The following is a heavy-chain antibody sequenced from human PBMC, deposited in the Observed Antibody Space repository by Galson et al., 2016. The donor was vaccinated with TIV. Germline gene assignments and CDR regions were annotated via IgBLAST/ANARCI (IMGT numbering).Heavy chain of an antibody. Sequence: SLRLSCAASGFTVSSNYMTWVRQAPGKGLESVSVIYSGGSTYYIDSVKGRFTISRGISKKTLFLQMNSLRPDDTAVYYCAKDSQMLNASPLGLDAWGQGALVTVSS. CDR2: IYSGGST. V-gene: IGHV3-53*05. J-gene: IGHJ5*02. CDR3: AKDSQMLNASPLGLDA. CDR1: GFTVSSNY. D-gene: IGHD3-16*01.